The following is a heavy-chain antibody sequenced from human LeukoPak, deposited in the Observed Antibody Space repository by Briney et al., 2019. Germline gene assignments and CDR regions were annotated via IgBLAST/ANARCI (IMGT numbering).Heavy chain of an antibody. CDR1: GYTFTSYG. D-gene: IGHD2-21*01. CDR3: ARVVIAGDYYYYYMDV. V-gene: IGHV1-18*01. J-gene: IGHJ6*03. CDR2: ISAYNGNT. Sequence: ASVKVSCKASGYTFTSYGISWVRQAPGQGLEWMGWISAYNGNTNYAQKLQGRVTMTTDTSTSTAYMALRSLRSDDTAVYYCARVVIAGDYYYYYMDVWGKGTTVTVSS.